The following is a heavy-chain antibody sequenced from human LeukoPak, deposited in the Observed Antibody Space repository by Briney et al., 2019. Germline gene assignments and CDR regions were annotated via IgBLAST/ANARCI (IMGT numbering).Heavy chain of an antibody. Sequence: PSETLSLTCTVSGYSISSGYYWGWIRQPPGKGLEWVGSIYHSGSTYYNPSLKSRVTISVDTSKNQFSLKLSSVTAADTAVYYCARDRGVAAAHWGQGTLVTVSS. J-gene: IGHJ4*02. CDR2: IYHSGST. V-gene: IGHV4-38-2*02. CDR3: ARDRGVAAAH. CDR1: GYSISSGYY. D-gene: IGHD6-13*01.